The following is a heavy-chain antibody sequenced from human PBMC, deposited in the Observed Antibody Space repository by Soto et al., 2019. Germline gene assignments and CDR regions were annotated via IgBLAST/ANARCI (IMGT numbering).Heavy chain of an antibody. V-gene: IGHV5-10-1*01. CDR2: IDPSDSYT. Sequence: GASLKISCKGSGCSFTSYWISWVRQMPGKGLEWMGRIDPSDSYTNYSPSFQGHVTISADKSISTAYLQWSSLKASDTAMYYCARPPSSSPSSFYYYYGMDVWGQGTTVTVSS. J-gene: IGHJ6*02. CDR3: ARPPSSSPSSFYYYYGMDV. D-gene: IGHD6-6*01. CDR1: GCSFTSYW.